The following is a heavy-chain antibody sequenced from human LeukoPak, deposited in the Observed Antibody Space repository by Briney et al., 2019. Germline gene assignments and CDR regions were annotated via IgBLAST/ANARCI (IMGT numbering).Heavy chain of an antibody. D-gene: IGHD5-12*01. V-gene: IGHV1-69*05. CDR3: ARSLVATMYYYFDY. J-gene: IGHJ4*02. CDR1: GGTLSSYA. CDR2: IIPIFGTA. Sequence: ASVKVSCKASGGTLSSYAISWVRQAPGQGLEWMGRIIPIFGTANYAQKFQGRVTITTDESTSTAYMELSSLRSEDTAVYYCARSLVATMYYYFDYWGQGTLVTVSS.